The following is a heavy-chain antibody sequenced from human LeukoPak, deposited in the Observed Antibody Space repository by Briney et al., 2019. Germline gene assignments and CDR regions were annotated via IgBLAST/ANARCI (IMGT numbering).Heavy chain of an antibody. J-gene: IGHJ5*02. CDR2: ISSSSSYI. D-gene: IGHD2-15*01. CDR3: ARDLLEVAATSRWFDP. Sequence: GGSLRLSCAASGFTFSSYSMNWVRQAPGKGLEWVSSISSSSSYIYYADSVKGRFTISRDNAKNSLYLQMNSLRAEDTAVYYCARDLLEVAATSRWFDPWGQGTLVTVSS. V-gene: IGHV3-21*01. CDR1: GFTFSSYS.